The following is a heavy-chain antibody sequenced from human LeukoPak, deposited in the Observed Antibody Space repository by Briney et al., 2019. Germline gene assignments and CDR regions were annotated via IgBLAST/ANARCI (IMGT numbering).Heavy chain of an antibody. J-gene: IGHJ4*02. Sequence: TSQTLSLTCTVSGGSISSGSYYWSWIRQPAGKGLEWIGRVYSSGSTDYNPSLKSRLSISADTSKIQFSLRLSSVTVADTAVYYCARGMMDWGQGTLVTVSS. D-gene: IGHD3-16*01. CDR1: GGSISSGSYY. CDR2: VYSSGST. V-gene: IGHV4-61*02. CDR3: ARGMMD.